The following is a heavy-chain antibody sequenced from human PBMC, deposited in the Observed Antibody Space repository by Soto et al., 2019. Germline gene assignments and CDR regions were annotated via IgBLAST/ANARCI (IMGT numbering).Heavy chain of an antibody. J-gene: IGHJ6*02. CDR2: ISYDGSNK. CDR3: ANLRFYVGDRMDV. D-gene: IGHD3-16*01. V-gene: IGHV3-30*18. CDR1: GFTFSSYG. Sequence: GGSLSLSCAASGFTFSSYGMHWVRQAPGKGLEWVAVISYDGSNKYYADSVKGRFTISRDNSKNTLYLQMNSLRAEDTAVYYCANLRFYVGDRMDVWGQGTTVTVSS.